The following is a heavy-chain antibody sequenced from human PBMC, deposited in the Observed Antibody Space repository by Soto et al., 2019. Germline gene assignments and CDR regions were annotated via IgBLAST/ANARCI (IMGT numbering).Heavy chain of an antibody. CDR3: ATGNSVQLLDY. Sequence: GGSLRLSCAASGFTVSSNYMSWVRQAPGKGLEWVSVIYSGGSTYYADSVKGRFTISRDNSKNTLYLQMNSLRAEDTAVYYCATGNSVQLLDYWGQGTLVTVSS. V-gene: IGHV3-66*01. D-gene: IGHD1-26*01. CDR1: GFTVSSNY. CDR2: IYSGGST. J-gene: IGHJ4*02.